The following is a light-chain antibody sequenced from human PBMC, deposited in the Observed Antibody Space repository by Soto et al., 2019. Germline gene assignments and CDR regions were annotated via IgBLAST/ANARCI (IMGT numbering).Light chain of an antibody. CDR2: DAS. Sequence: IVLSQSPDTLSLSPGERATLSCRASQTVRNNYLAWYQQKPGQAPRLLIYDASSRATGIPDRFSGGGSGTDFTLTISRLEPEDFAVYYCQQFSSYPLTFGGGTKVDI. V-gene: IGKV3-20*01. J-gene: IGKJ4*01. CDR1: QTVRNNY. CDR3: QQFSSYPLT.